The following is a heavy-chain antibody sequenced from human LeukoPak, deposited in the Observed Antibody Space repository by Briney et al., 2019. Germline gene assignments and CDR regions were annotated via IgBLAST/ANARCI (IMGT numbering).Heavy chain of an antibody. CDR2: IYCSGST. CDR1: GGSISSGGYY. Sequence: SETLSLTCTVSGGSISSGGYYWSWIRQRPGMGLEWIGYIYCSGSTYYNPSLKSRVTITVDTSKNQFSLKLSSVTAADTAVYYCARGALGILDYWGQGTLVTVSS. D-gene: IGHD7-27*01. J-gene: IGHJ4*02. V-gene: IGHV4-31*03. CDR3: ARGALGILDY.